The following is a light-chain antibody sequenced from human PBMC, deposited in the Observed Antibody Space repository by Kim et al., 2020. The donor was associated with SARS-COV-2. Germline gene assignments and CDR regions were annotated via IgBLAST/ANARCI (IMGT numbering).Light chain of an antibody. CDR2: EDN. J-gene: IGLJ3*02. CDR1: SGSIASNY. Sequence: NFMLTKPHSVSESPGKTVTISCTRSSGSIASNYVQWYQQRPGSAPTTVIYEDNRRPSGVPDRFSGSIDSSSNSASLTISGLKTEDEADYYCQSYDSNNWVFGGGTKLTVL. V-gene: IGLV6-57*04. CDR3: QSYDSNNWV.